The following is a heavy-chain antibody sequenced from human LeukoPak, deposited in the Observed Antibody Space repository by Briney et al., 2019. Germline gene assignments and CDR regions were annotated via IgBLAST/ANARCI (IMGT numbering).Heavy chain of an antibody. J-gene: IGHJ4*02. CDR3: ATVTDYYDSSGYFFGGRGSIFDY. CDR1: GFTFSTYG. V-gene: IGHV3-30*02. D-gene: IGHD3-22*01. CDR2: IRYDGTNK. Sequence: PGGSLRLSCAASGFTFSTYGIHWVRQAPGKGLEWVAFIRYDGTNKWYADSVKGRFTISRDNSKNMLYLQMNSLRAEDTAVYYCATVTDYYDSSGYFFGGRGSIFDYWGQGTLVTVSS.